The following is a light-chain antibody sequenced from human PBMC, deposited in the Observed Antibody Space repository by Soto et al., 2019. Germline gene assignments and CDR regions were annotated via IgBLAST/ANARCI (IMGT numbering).Light chain of an antibody. J-gene: IGKJ5*01. Sequence: DIQLTQSPSFLSASVGDRVTITCRASQGISNYLAWYQQKPGKAPKVLIYAASTLQSGVPSRFSGVGSGTGFTLTISSLHLEDFATYYCQQLSDFPITFGQGTRLEIK. CDR1: QGISNY. CDR2: AAS. CDR3: QQLSDFPIT. V-gene: IGKV1-9*01.